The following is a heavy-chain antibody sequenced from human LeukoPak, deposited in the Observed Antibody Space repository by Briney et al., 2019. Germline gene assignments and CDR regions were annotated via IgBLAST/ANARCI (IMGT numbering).Heavy chain of an antibody. CDR3: AKAGAYGSGTRRDYYYYYMDV. CDR2: IKQDGSEK. V-gene: IGHV3-7*01. CDR1: GFTFSSYW. Sequence: AGGSLRLSCAASGFTFSSYWMSWVRQAPGKGLEWVANIKQDGSEKYYADSVKGRFTISRDNSKNTLYLQMNSLRAEDTAVYYCAKAGAYGSGTRRDYYYYYMDVWGKGTTVTISS. J-gene: IGHJ6*03. D-gene: IGHD3-10*01.